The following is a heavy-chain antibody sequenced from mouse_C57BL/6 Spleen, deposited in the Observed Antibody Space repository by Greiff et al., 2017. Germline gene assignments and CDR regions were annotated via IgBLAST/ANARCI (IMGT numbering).Heavy chain of an antibody. J-gene: IGHJ3*01. Sequence: VKLVESGGGLVKPGGSLKLSCAASGFTFSSYAMSWVRQTPEKRLEWVATISDGGSYTYYPDNVKGRFTISRDNAKNNLYLQMSHLKSEDTAMYYCARDQGYYDSAWFAYWGQGTLVTVSA. V-gene: IGHV5-4*01. CDR2: ISDGGSYT. CDR1: GFTFSSYA. CDR3: ARDQGYYDSAWFAY. D-gene: IGHD2-4*01.